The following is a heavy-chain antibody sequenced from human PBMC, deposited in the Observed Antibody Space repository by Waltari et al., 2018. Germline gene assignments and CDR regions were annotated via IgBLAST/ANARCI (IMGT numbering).Heavy chain of an antibody. D-gene: IGHD3-22*01. V-gene: IGHV3-23*01. J-gene: IGHJ4*02. CDR3: AKYYYYDSSGYPDY. CDR2: MSGSGGST. Sequence: EVQLLASGGGLVQPGGSLRLSCAASGCTFSSYAMSWVRQSPVKGLEWVSAMSGSGGSTYDADSVKGRFTISRDNSKNTLYLQMNSLRAEDTAVYDCAKYYYYDSSGYPDYWGQGTLVTVSS. CDR1: GCTFSSYA.